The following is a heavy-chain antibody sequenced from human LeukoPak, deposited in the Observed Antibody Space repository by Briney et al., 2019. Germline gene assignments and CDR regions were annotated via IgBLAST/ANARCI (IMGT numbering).Heavy chain of an antibody. CDR2: IYHSGGT. J-gene: IGHJ5*02. CDR3: ARHVGTYCSGGSCYSSWFDP. CDR1: GYSISSGYY. D-gene: IGHD2-15*01. Sequence: PSETLSLTCAVSGYSISSGYYWGWIRQPPGKGLEWIGSIYHSGGTYYNPSLKSRVTISVDTSKNQFSLKLSSVTAADTAAYYCARHVGTYCSGGSCYSSWFDPWGQGTLVTVSS. V-gene: IGHV4-38-2*01.